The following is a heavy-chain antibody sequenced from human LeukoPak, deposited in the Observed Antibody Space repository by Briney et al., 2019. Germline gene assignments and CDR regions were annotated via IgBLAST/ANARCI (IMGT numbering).Heavy chain of an antibody. CDR3: ARTWDYCSGGSCPFDY. D-gene: IGHD2-15*01. V-gene: IGHV3-21*01. Sequence: PGGSLRLSCAASGFAFSSYSMNWVRQAPGKGLEWVSSISSSSSYIYCADSVKGRFTISRDNAKNSLYLQMNSLRAEDTAVYYYARTWDYCSGGSCPFDYWGQGTLVTVSS. J-gene: IGHJ4*02. CDR1: GFAFSSYS. CDR2: ISSSSSYI.